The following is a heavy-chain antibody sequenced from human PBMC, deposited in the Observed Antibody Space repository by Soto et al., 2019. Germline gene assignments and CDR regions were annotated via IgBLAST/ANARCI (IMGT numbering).Heavy chain of an antibody. CDR2: FSDSGVT. V-gene: IGHV4-59*01. CDR1: GDPIIRSF. J-gene: IGHJ3*02. D-gene: IGHD3-10*01. Sequence: QVQLQESAPRVVKSWATLSLVSSVSGDPIIRSFWGWFRQSPGKGLQYIGYFSDSGVTDYDPSLKSRITISVDTSKNLFSLKLTSVTAADTAMYYCARGAGDFSGPDSFDTWGQGTMVTVSS. CDR3: ARGAGDFSGPDSFDT.